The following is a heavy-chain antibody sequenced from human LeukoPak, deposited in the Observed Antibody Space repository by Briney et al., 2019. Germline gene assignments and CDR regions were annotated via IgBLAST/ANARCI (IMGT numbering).Heavy chain of an antibody. Sequence: PGGSLRLSCAASGFTFSSYGMHWVRQAPGKGLEWVAFIRYDGSNKFYADSVKGRFTISRDNSKNTLYLQMNSLRAEDTAVYYCAKDGSRSAYLFDYWGQGTLVTVSS. J-gene: IGHJ4*02. CDR2: IRYDGSNK. D-gene: IGHD3-10*01. CDR3: AKDGSRSAYLFDY. CDR1: GFTFSSYG. V-gene: IGHV3-30*02.